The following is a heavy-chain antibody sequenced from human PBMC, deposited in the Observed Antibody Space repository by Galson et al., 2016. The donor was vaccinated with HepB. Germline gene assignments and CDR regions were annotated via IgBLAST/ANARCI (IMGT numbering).Heavy chain of an antibody. J-gene: IGHJ4*02. V-gene: IGHV4-38-2*02. Sequence: ETLSLTCSVSGYSISTGYYWGWIRQPPGKGLEWIGYIFRSGTTYYNPSLKSRVTLSLDTSKNQFSLKLASVTAADTAMYYCARDSSAMARGIIIRGEVDYWGQGTLGTVSS. CDR1: GYSISTGYY. CDR3: ARDSSAMARGIIIRGEVDY. CDR2: IFRSGTT. D-gene: IGHD3-10*01.